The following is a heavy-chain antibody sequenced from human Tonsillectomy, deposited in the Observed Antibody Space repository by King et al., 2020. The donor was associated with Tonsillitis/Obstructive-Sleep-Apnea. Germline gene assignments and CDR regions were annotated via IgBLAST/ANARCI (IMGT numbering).Heavy chain of an antibody. CDR2: IWYDGSKK. Sequence: QLVQSGGGVVQPGRSLRLSCAASAFSFSTYGMHWVRQAPGKGLEWVAVIWYDGSKKYYADSVKGRFTISRDNSKNTLYLQMNSLRAEDTAVYYCAREVVVLAVLDVWGQGTTVTVSS. CDR1: AFSFSTYG. CDR3: AREVVVLAVLDV. D-gene: IGHD2-15*01. V-gene: IGHV3-33*01. J-gene: IGHJ6*02.